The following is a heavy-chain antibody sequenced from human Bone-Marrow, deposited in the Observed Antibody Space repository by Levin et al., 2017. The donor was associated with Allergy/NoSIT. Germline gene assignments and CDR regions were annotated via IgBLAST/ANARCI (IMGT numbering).Heavy chain of an antibody. V-gene: IGHV1-58*02. D-gene: IGHD3-10*01. J-gene: IGHJ5*02. CDR2: IVVGSGNT. CDR1: GFTFTSSA. CDR3: AADLYYYGSGSRRPRNWFET. Sequence: SVKVSCKASGFTFTSSAMQWVRQARGQRLEWIGWIVVGSGNTNYAQKFQERVTITRDMSTSTAYMELSSLGSEDTAVYYWAADLYYYGSGSRRPRNWFETWGQGTLVTVSS.